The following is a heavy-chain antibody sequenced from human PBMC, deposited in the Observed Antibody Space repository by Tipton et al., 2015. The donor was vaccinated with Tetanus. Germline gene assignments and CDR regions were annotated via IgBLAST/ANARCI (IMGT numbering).Heavy chain of an antibody. Sequence: QLVQSGADVKKPGESLKISCQGSGYNFSHHSIGWVRQMAGKGLEWVGIIDPRDSEARYGPSFQGQVTIPTDKSISTAYVQWTSLQASDTAIYYCARRRSAVLGGSYHWYFDLWGRGTLVTVSS. D-gene: IGHD2-15*01. CDR3: ARRRSAVLGGSYHWYFDL. CDR2: IDPRDSEA. CDR1: GYNFSHHS. J-gene: IGHJ2*01. V-gene: IGHV5-51*01.